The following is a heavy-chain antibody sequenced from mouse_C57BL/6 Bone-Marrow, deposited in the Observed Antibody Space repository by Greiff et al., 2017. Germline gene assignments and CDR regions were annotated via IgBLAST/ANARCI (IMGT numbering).Heavy chain of an antibody. V-gene: IGHV1-15*01. Sequence: VKLQESGAELVRPGASVTLSCKASGYTFTDYEMHWVKQTPVHGLEWIGAIDPETGGTAYNQKFKGKAILTADKSSSTGYMELRSLTSEDSAFYYCILRLDDWGQGTTLTVSS. CDR2: IDPETGGT. D-gene: IGHD1-1*01. CDR1: GYTFTDYE. CDR3: ILRLDD. J-gene: IGHJ2*01.